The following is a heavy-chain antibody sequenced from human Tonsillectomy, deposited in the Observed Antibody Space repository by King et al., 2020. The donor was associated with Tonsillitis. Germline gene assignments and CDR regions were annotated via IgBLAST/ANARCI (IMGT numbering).Heavy chain of an antibody. V-gene: IGHV3-23*04. D-gene: IGHD2-21*02. J-gene: IGHJ3*02. Sequence: VQLVESGGGLVQPGGSLRLSCAASGFTFSSYAMNWVRQAPGKGLEWVSDISGSGGSTYYAAPGKGRFTISRDNSKNTLDLQMNSLRAEDTALYYCAKDSTYCGGDCLFLNGAFDIWGQGTMVTVSS. CDR1: GFTFSSYA. CDR3: AKDSTYCGGDCLFLNGAFDI. CDR2: ISGSGGST.